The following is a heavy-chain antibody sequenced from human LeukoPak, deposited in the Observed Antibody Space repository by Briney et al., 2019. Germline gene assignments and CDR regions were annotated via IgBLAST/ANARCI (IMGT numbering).Heavy chain of an antibody. D-gene: IGHD6-19*01. CDR3: AKEPKQWLAPIFDY. V-gene: IGHV3-74*01. CDR1: GLTFSSHW. Sequence: AGGSLRLSCAASGLTFSSHWMHWVRQAPGKGLVWVSRITNDGSSTTYADSVKGRFTISRDNAKNMLYLQMNSLRAEDTAVYYCAKEPKQWLAPIFDYWGQGTLVIVSS. CDR2: ITNDGSST. J-gene: IGHJ4*02.